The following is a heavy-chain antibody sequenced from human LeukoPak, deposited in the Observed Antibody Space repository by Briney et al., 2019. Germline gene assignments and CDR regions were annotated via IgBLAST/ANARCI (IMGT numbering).Heavy chain of an antibody. CDR1: GFTFSSYA. V-gene: IGHV3-30-3*01. Sequence: GGSLRLSCAASGFTFSSYAMHWVRQAPGKGLEWVAVISYDGSNKYYADSVKGRFTISRDNSKNTLYLQMNSLRAEDTAVYYCASHYDYVWGSYRYGGGSYFDYWGQGIPVTVSS. D-gene: IGHD3-16*02. CDR2: ISYDGSNK. J-gene: IGHJ4*02. CDR3: ASHYDYVWGSYRYGGGSYFDY.